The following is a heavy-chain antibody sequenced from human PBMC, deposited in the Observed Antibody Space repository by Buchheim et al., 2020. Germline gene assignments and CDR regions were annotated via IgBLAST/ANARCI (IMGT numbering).Heavy chain of an antibody. CDR2: IIPFFDTA. J-gene: IGHJ6*02. Sequence: QVQLVQSGAEVKKPGSSVKVSCKASGGTFNSYAISWVRQAPGQGLEWMGGIIPFFDTANYAQKFQGRVTITADKSTRTAYMELSSLRSEDTAMYYCAKAYYYDTSGYDYYQYYYAMDVWGQGTT. V-gene: IGHV1-69*06. CDR1: GGTFNSYA. CDR3: AKAYYYDTSGYDYYQYYYAMDV. D-gene: IGHD3-22*01.